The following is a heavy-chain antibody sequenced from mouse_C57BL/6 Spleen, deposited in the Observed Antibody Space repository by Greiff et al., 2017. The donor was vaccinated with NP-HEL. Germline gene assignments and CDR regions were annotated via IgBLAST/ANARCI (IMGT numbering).Heavy chain of an antibody. D-gene: IGHD1-1*01. CDR1: GFTFSSYG. CDR3: ARTHLITTAPMDY. CDR2: ISSGGSYT. V-gene: IGHV5-6*01. J-gene: IGHJ4*01. Sequence: EVQLVESGGDLVKPGGSLKLSCAASGFTFSSYGMSWVRQTPDKRLEWVATISSGGSYTYYPDSVKGRFTISRDNAKNTLYLQMSSLKSEDTAMYYCARTHLITTAPMDYWGQGTSVTVSS.